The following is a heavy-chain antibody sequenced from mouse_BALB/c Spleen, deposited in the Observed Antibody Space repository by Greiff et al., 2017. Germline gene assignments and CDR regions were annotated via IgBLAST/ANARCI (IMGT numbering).Heavy chain of an antibody. CDR1: GFTFTDYY. CDR2: IRNKANGYTT. Sequence: EVNVVESGGGLVQPGGSLRLSCATSGFTFTDYYMSWVRQPPGKALEWLGFIRNKANGYTTEYSASVKGRFTISRDNSQSILYLQMNTLRAEDSATYYCARGGTMTAWFAYWGQGTLVTVSA. D-gene: IGHD2-4*01. CDR3: ARGGTMTAWFAY. V-gene: IGHV7-3*02. J-gene: IGHJ3*01.